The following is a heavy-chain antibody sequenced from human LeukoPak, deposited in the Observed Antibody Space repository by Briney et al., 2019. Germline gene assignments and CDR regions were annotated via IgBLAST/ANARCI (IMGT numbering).Heavy chain of an antibody. J-gene: IGHJ4*02. CDR1: GGSISSYY. CDR3: ARSEMTTVTTYDY. V-gene: IGHV4-4*07. CDR2: IYTSGST. Sequence: SETLSLTCTVSGGSISSYYWSWIRPPAGKGLEWIGRIYTSGSTNYNPSLKSRVTMSVDTSKNQFSLKLSSVTAADTAVYYCARSEMTTVTTYDYWGQGTLVTVSS. D-gene: IGHD4-17*01.